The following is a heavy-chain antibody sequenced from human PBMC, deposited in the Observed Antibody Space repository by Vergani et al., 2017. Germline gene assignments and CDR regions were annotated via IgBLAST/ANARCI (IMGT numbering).Heavy chain of an antibody. CDR2: VDPEDGET. Sequence: VQLVESGGGVVQPGGSLRLSCAASGFTFSSYGMHWVQQAPGKGLEWMGLVDPEDGETIYAEKFQGRVTITADTSTDTAYMELSSLRSEDTAVYYCARDPGTYGDYYYYGMDVWGQGTTVTVSS. CDR1: GFTFSSYG. CDR3: ARDPGTYGDYYYYGMDV. J-gene: IGHJ6*02. D-gene: IGHD2-8*01. V-gene: IGHV1-69-2*01.